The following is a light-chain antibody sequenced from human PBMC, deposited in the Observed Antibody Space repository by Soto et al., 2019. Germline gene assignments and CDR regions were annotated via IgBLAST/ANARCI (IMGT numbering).Light chain of an antibody. CDR2: GAS. V-gene: IGKV3-15*01. CDR3: QQYKDWPAT. J-gene: IGKJ1*01. Sequence: EIVMTQSPSTLSVSPGERVTLSCRASQSVNSSLAWYQQKPGKAPRLLIYGASTRATAIPARFSGSGSGTEFTLTISSLQSEDFAVYFCQQYKDWPATFGQGTKVDIK. CDR1: QSVNSS.